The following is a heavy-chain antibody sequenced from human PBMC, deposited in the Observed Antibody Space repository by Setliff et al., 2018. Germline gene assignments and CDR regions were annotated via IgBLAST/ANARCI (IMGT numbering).Heavy chain of an antibody. Sequence: ASVKVSCKTSGYTFTNFGISWVRQAPGQGLEWMGWISGYNGNTNYAQKFQGRVTITADESTSTAYMELSSLGSEDTAVYYCAGGQPLVRKYYYYMDVWGKGTTVTVSS. J-gene: IGHJ6*03. CDR3: AGGQPLVRKYYYYMDV. V-gene: IGHV1-18*01. D-gene: IGHD3-10*01. CDR1: GYTFTNFG. CDR2: ISGYNGNT.